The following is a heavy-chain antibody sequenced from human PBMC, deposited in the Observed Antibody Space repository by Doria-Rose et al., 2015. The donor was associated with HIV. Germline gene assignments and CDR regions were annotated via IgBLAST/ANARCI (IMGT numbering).Heavy chain of an antibody. J-gene: IGHJ4*02. CDR1: GVSLSSPGMG. Sequence: SGPVLVKPTETLTLTCTVSGVSLSSPGMGVSWIRQPPGKALEWLANIFSDDDRSYITSLKSRLTISSVTSKSQVVLTMTDVDPVDTATYYCARIKSSRWYHKYYFDFWGQGTLVIVSA. CDR3: ARIKSSRWYHKYYFDF. D-gene: IGHD6-13*01. CDR2: IFSDDDR. V-gene: IGHV2-26*01.